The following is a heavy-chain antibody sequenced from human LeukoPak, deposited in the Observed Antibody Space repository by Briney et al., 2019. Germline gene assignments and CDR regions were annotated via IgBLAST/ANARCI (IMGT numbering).Heavy chain of an antibody. CDR2: ISAYNGNT. CDR3: TYSSTSSPLYYYYGMDV. J-gene: IGHJ6*02. D-gene: IGHD2-2*01. Sequence: ASVKVSCKASGYTFTSYGISWVRQAPGQGLEWMGWISAYNGNTNYAQKLQGRVTMTTDASTSTAYMELRSLRSDDTAVYYCTYSSTSSPLYYYYGMDVWGQGTTVTVSS. V-gene: IGHV1-18*01. CDR1: GYTFTSYG.